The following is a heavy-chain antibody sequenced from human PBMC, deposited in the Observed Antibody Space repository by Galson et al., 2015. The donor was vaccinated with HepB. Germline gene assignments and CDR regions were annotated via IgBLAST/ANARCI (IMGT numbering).Heavy chain of an antibody. CDR3: ARGIRKAVDYYFDY. V-gene: IGHV3-23*01. CDR2: ISGSGTDT. J-gene: IGHJ4*02. D-gene: IGHD6-19*01. CDR1: GFTFSNYA. Sequence: SLRLSCAASGFTFSNYAMSWVRQAPGKGLEWVSAISGSGTDTYHADSVKGRFTISRDNSKNTLYLQMNSLRAEDTAAYYCARGIRKAVDYYFDYWGQGTQVTVSS.